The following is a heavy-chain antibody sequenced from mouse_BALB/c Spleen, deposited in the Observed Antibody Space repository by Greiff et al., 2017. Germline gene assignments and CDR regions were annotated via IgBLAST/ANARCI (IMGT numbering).Heavy chain of an antibody. Sequence: DVKLVESGGGLVKPGGSLKLSCAASGFTFSSYAMSWVRQTPEKRLEWVASISSGGSTYYPDSVKGRFTISRDNAKNTLYLQMSSLKSEDTAMYYCARPEGLDDWGQGTSVTVAS. J-gene: IGHJ4*01. D-gene: IGHD3-3*01. CDR3: ARPEGLDD. V-gene: IGHV5-6-5*01. CDR1: GFTFSSYA. CDR2: ISSGGST.